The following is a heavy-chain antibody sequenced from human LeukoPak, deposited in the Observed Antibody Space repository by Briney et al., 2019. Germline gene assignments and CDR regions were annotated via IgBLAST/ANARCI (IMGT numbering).Heavy chain of an antibody. CDR3: ARDRPFDY. Sequence: PGGSLRLSCAASGFTFINYGMHWVRQAPGKGLEWVAFIQYSGNNKYYADSVKGRFTISRDNSKNTLYLQMNSLRAEDTAVYYCARDRPFDYWGQGTLVTVSS. J-gene: IGHJ4*02. CDR1: GFTFINYG. V-gene: IGHV3-30*02. CDR2: IQYSGNNK.